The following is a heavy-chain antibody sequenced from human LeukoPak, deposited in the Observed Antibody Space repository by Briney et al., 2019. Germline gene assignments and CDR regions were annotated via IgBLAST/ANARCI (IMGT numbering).Heavy chain of an antibody. Sequence: GGSLRLSCAASGFTFSSYGMHWVRQAPGKGLEWVAVIWYDGTNKYYADSVKGRFTISRDNSKNTLYLQMNSLRAEDTAVYYCARTASRGPQSAESFHHWGQGTLVTVSS. J-gene: IGHJ1*01. CDR3: ARTASRGPQSAESFHH. V-gene: IGHV3-33*01. CDR2: IWYDGTNK. CDR1: GFTFSSYG.